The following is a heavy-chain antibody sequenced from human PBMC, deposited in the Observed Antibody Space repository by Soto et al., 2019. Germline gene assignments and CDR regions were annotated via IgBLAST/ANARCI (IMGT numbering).Heavy chain of an antibody. D-gene: IGHD2-8*01. CDR1: GFTFSSYS. V-gene: IGHV3-21*01. CDR3: ARDRSPMGHPGNDAFDI. J-gene: IGHJ3*02. CDR2: ISSSSSYI. Sequence: GGSLRLSCAASGFTFSSYSMNWVRQAPGKGLEWVSSISSSSSYIYYADSVKGRFTISRDNAKNSLYLQMNSLRAEDTAGYYCARDRSPMGHPGNDAFDIWGQGTMVTVSS.